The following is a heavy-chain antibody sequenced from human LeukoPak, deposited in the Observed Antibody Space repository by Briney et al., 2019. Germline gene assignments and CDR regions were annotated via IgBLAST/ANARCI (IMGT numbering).Heavy chain of an antibody. Sequence: ASVKVSCKASGYTFTNYAIHWVRQAPGQRIEWMGWINAANGHTIYSQEFQDRITITRDTSATTAYMELSNLKSDDMALYYCARGRGPPNTNRDFYYYYYMDVWGTGTTVTVSS. J-gene: IGHJ6*03. CDR1: GYTFTNYA. CDR2: INAANGHT. CDR3: ARGRGPPNTNRDFYYYYYMDV. D-gene: IGHD3-10*01. V-gene: IGHV1-3*03.